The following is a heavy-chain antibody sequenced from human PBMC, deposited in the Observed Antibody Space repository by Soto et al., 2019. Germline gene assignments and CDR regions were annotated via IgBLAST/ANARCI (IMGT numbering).Heavy chain of an antibody. V-gene: IGHV3-30-3*01. Sequence: GSLRLSCAASGFTFSSYPMHWVRQAPGKGLEWVALISYDGSNKYYADSVKGRFTISRDNSKSTLYLQMNSLRAEDTAVYYCARWNVEHDSYGYFWGQGTPVTVSS. CDR1: GFTFSSYP. D-gene: IGHD5-18*01. CDR3: ARWNVEHDSYGYF. CDR2: ISYDGSNK. J-gene: IGHJ4*02.